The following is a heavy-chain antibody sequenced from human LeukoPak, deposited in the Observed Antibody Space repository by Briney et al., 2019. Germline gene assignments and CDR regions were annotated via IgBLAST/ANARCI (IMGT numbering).Heavy chain of an antibody. CDR3: AKEVGTGYYYDSSGYPGLDY. CDR2: IWYDGSNK. J-gene: IGHJ4*02. CDR1: GFTFSSYG. Sequence: PGGSLRLSCAASGFTFSSYGMHWVRQAPGKGLEWVAVIWYDGSNKYYADSVKGRFTISRDNSKNTLYLQMNSLRAEDTAVYYCAKEVGTGYYYDSSGYPGLDYWGQGTLVTVSS. V-gene: IGHV3-30*02. D-gene: IGHD3-22*01.